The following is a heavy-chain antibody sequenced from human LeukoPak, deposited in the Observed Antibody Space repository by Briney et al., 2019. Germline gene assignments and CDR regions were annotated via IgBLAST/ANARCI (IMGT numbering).Heavy chain of an antibody. CDR1: GGSISSSSYY. J-gene: IGHJ6*03. V-gene: IGHV4-39*07. CDR2: IYYSGCT. CDR3: ARGPVVAATLYYYYYYMDV. Sequence: TSETLSLTCTVSGGSISSSSYYWGWIRQPPGKGLEWIGSIYYSGCTYYNPSLKSRVTISVDTSKHQSSLKLSSVTAADTAVYYCARGPVVAATLYYYYYYMDVWGKGTTVTVSS. D-gene: IGHD2-15*01.